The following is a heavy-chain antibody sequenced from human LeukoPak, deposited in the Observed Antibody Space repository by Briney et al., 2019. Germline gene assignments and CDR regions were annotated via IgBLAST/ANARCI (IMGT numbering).Heavy chain of an antibody. CDR1: GGSLRSAY. V-gene: IGHV4-59*08. CDR3: ARLPDSGGYDDAFDI. J-gene: IGHJ3*02. CDR2: IHHSGST. Sequence: PSETLSLTCNVSGGSLRSAYWSWIRQPPGKGLEYIGYIHHSGSTDYSPFLRSRVTISVDTSKNQFSLNLRSVTAADTALYYCARLPDSGGYDDAFDIWGQGTMVTVSS. D-gene: IGHD5-12*01.